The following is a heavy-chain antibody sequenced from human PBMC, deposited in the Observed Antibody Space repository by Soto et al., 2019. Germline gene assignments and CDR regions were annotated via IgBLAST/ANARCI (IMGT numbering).Heavy chain of an antibody. J-gene: IGHJ4*02. Sequence: QAPGQGLEWMGWISAYNGNTNYAQKLQGRVTMTTDTSTSTAYMELRSLRSFDTAVYYCVVAAQPYYFDYWGQGTL. CDR3: VVAAQPYYFDY. V-gene: IGHV1-18*01. CDR2: ISAYNGNT. D-gene: IGHD2-15*01.